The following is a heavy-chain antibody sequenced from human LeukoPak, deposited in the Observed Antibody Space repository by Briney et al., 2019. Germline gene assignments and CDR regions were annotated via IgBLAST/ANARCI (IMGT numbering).Heavy chain of an antibody. CDR2: ISGSGGST. CDR3: AKDLGGRGDYYDSSGYYGPDDAFDI. V-gene: IGHV3-23*01. J-gene: IGHJ3*02. CDR1: GFTFSSYA. D-gene: IGHD3-22*01. Sequence: GGSLRLSCAASGFTFSSYAMSWVRQAPGKGLEWVSAISGSGGSTYYADSVKGRFTISRDNSKNTLYLQMNSLRAEDTAVYYCAKDLGGRGDYYDSSGYYGPDDAFDIWGQGTVVTVSS.